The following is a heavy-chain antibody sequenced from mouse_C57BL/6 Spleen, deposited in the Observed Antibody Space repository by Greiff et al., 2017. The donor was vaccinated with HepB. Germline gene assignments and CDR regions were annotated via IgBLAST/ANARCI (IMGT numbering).Heavy chain of an antibody. CDR2: IWSGGST. CDR1: GFSLTSYG. CDR3: ASTITTVVAPDY. Sequence: QVHVKQSGPGLVQPSQSLSITCTVSGFSLTSYGVHWVRQSPGKGLEWLGVIWSGGSTDYNAAFISRLSISKDNSKSQVFFKMNSLQADDTAIYYCASTITTVVAPDYWGQGTTLTVSS. J-gene: IGHJ2*01. V-gene: IGHV2-2*01. D-gene: IGHD1-1*01.